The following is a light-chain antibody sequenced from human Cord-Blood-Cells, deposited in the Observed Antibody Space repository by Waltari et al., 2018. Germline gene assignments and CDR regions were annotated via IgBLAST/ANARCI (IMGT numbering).Light chain of an antibody. CDR3: CSYAGSYTWV. J-gene: IGLJ3*02. V-gene: IGLV2-11*01. CDR1: SSDVGGYNY. Sequence: QSALTQPRSVSGSPGQSVTISCTGTSSDVGGYNYVPWYQQHPGKAPKLMIDDVSKRPSGVPDRFSGSKSGNTASLTISGLQAEDEADYYCCSYAGSYTWVFGGGTKLTVL. CDR2: DVS.